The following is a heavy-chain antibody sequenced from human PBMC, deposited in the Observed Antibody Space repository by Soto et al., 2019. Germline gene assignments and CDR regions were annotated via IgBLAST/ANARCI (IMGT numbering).Heavy chain of an antibody. CDR1: GFTFSSYA. V-gene: IGHV3-23*01. CDR3: AKTANGWFSAFDI. Sequence: EVQLLESGGGLVQPGGSLRLSCAASGFTFSSYAMSWVRQAPGKGLEWVSAISGSGGTTYYADSVKGRFTFSRDNSNNTLYLQMSSLRAEDTAVYYCAKTANGWFSAFDIWGQGTMVTVSS. J-gene: IGHJ3*02. CDR2: ISGSGGTT. D-gene: IGHD6-19*01.